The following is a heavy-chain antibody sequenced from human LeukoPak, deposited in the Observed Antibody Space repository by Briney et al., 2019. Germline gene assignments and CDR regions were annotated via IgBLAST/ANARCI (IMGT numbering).Heavy chain of an antibody. Sequence: SETLSLTCTVSGGSISPYYWNWIRQPPGKGLGWIGYIYYSGGTNYNASLTSRVTISVDTSQNQFSLRLSSVTAADTAVYYCARRAAAVGTYYMDVWGKGATVTVSS. V-gene: IGHV4-59*01. CDR3: ARRAAAVGTYYMDV. CDR2: IYYSGGT. CDR1: GGSISPYY. D-gene: IGHD6-13*01. J-gene: IGHJ6*03.